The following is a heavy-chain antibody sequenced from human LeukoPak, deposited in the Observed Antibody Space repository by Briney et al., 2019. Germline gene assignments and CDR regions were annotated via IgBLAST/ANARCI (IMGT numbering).Heavy chain of an antibody. J-gene: IGHJ6*02. CDR1: GYTFTGYY. V-gene: IGHV1-2*02. D-gene: IGHD3-3*01. CDR2: INPNSGGT. Sequence: ASVKVSCKASGYTFTGYYMHWVRQAPGQGLEWMGWINPNSGGTNYAQKFQGRVTMTRDTSISTAYMELSRLGSDDTAVYYCARGSFWSGYTWDYYGMDVWGQGTTVTVSS. CDR3: ARGSFWSGYTWDYYGMDV.